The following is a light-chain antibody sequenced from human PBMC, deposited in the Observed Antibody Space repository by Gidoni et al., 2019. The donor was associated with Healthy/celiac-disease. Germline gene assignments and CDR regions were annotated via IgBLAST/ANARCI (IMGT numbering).Light chain of an antibody. J-gene: IGLJ2*01. Sequence: QSALTQPASVSGSPGQSITISCPGTSSDVGGYNYVSWYQQHPGKAPQLMIYEVSNRPSGVPDRFSGSKSGNTASLTISGLQAEDEADYYCSSYTSSSTPVVFGGGTKLTVL. V-gene: IGLV2-14*01. CDR2: EVS. CDR3: SSYTSSSTPVV. CDR1: SSDVGGYNY.